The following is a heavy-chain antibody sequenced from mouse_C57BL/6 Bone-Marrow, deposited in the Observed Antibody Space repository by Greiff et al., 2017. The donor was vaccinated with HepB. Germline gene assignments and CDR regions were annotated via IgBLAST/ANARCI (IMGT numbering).Heavy chain of an antibody. CDR1: GYTFTDYY. CDR3: ARSDYSNYFFFDY. J-gene: IGHJ2*01. V-gene: IGHV1-26*01. D-gene: IGHD2-5*01. CDR2: INPNNGGT. Sequence: EVKLQQSGPELVKPGASVKISCKASGYTFTDYYMNWVKQSHGKSLEWIGDINPNNGGTSYNQKFKGKATLTVDKSSSTAYMELRSLTSEDSAVYYCARSDYSNYFFFDYWGQGTTLTVSS.